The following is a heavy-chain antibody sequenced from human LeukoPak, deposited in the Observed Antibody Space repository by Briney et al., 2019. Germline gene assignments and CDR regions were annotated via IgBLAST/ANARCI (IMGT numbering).Heavy chain of an antibody. D-gene: IGHD6-6*01. CDR2: IYHSGTT. CDR3: AKMSSSSNWFDP. CDR1: GGSMSSGGYS. Sequence: SETLSLTCAESGGSMSSGGYSWSWIRQPPGKGLEFIGYIYHSGTTYYHPSLKSRLTISVDRSENQLSLKLTSVTAADTAVYYCAKMSSSSNWFDPWGQGTLVTVSS. V-gene: IGHV4-30-2*01. J-gene: IGHJ5*02.